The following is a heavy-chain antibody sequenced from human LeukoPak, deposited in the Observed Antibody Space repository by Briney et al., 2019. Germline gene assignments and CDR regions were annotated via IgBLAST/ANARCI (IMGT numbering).Heavy chain of an antibody. CDR3: TAGTGRSDFDY. CDR2: IKRKGDDGTI. V-gene: IGHV3-15*01. J-gene: IGHJ4*02. D-gene: IGHD3/OR15-3a*01. CDR1: GSTFSIAW. Sequence: GGSLRLSCAASGSTFSIAWMSWVRQAPGRGLEWVGRIKRKGDDGTIDYAAPVKGRLSVSRDDSKKTLYLQMKSVKSEDTAVYYCTAGTGRSDFDYWGQGTLVTVSS.